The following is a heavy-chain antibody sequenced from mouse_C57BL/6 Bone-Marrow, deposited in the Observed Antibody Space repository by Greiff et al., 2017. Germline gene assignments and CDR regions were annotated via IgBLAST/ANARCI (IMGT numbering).Heavy chain of an antibody. D-gene: IGHD2-1*01. J-gene: IGHJ3*01. CDR2: IYPRSGNT. CDR3: ASSLPPAWFAY. Sequence: QVQLQQSGAELARPGASVKLSCKASGYTFTGYGISWVKQRTGQGLEWIGEIYPRSGNTYYNEKFKGKATLTADKSSSTAYMELRSLTSEDSAVYFCASSLPPAWFAYWGQGTLVTVSA. CDR1: GYTFTGYG. V-gene: IGHV1-81*01.